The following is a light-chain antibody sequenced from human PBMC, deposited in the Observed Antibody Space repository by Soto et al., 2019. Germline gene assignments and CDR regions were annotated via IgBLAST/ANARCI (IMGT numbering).Light chain of an antibody. CDR3: QQYGSSPHLT. Sequence: EIVLTQSPGTLSLSPGERATLSCRASQSVSSTYLAWYQQKPGQAPRLLIYGASNRATGIPDRFSGSGSGTDFTLTISRLEPEDFAVYYCQQYGSSPHLTFGGGTKVEIK. CDR2: GAS. J-gene: IGKJ4*01. V-gene: IGKV3-20*01. CDR1: QSVSSTY.